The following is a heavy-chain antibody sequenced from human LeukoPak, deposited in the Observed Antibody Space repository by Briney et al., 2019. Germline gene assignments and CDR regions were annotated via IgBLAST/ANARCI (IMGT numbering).Heavy chain of an antibody. CDR2: IIPIFGTA. CDR1: GGTLSSYA. Sequence: SVNVSCKASGGTLSSYAISWVRPPPGQGLEWMGGIIPIFGTANYAQKLQGRVTITADKSTSTAYMELSSLRSEDTAVYYCARLYVDTAMVDFDYWGQGTLVTVSS. CDR3: ARLYVDTAMVDFDY. J-gene: IGHJ4*02. V-gene: IGHV1-69*06. D-gene: IGHD5-18*01.